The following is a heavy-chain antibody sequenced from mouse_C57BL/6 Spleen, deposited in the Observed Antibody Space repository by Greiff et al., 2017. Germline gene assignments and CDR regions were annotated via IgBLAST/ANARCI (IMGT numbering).Heavy chain of an antibody. J-gene: IGHJ1*03. V-gene: IGHV1-50*01. CDR3: ARGEYFDV. Sequence: FKGKATLTVDTSSSTAYMQLSSLTSEDSAVYYCARGEYFDVWGTGTTVTVSS.